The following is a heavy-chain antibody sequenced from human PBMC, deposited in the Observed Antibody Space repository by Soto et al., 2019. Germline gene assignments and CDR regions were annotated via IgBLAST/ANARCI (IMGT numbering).Heavy chain of an antibody. Sequence: EVQLLESGGGVVQPGGSLRLSCAASGFTFKSYAMTWVRQAPGKGLEWVSGISGSGGSTFYADSVKGRFTISRDNSKNTLYLQMNSLRAEDTALYYCAKEADFMAFTGTMDVWGQGTTVTVSS. CDR3: AKEADFMAFTGTMDV. CDR1: GFTFKSYA. D-gene: IGHD3-10*01. V-gene: IGHV3-23*01. CDR2: ISGSGGST. J-gene: IGHJ6*02.